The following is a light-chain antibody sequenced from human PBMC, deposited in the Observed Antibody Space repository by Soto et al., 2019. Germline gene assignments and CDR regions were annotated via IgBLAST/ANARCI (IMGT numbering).Light chain of an antibody. CDR1: QSIGAW. V-gene: IGKV1-5*03. J-gene: IGKJ4*01. CDR3: QQYENYPLT. CDR2: SAS. Sequence: DIRMTQSPPTLSASVGDSVTLTCRASQSIGAWLAWYRQKPGKAPELLIYSASTLETGVPSRFSGSGSGTEFTLTVSSLQPDDFATYYCQQYENYPLTFGEGTK.